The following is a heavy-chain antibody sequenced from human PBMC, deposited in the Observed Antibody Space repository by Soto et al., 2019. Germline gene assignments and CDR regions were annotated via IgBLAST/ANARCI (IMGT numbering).Heavy chain of an antibody. J-gene: IGHJ2*01. V-gene: IGHV4-30-4*01. Sequence: TLSLSCTVSGGSISSGDYYWSWIRQPPGKGLEWIGYIYYSGSTYYNPSLKSRVTISVDTSKNQFSLKLSSVTAADTAVYYCARDSSGSVLGFDLWGRGTLVTVSS. CDR1: GGSISSGDYY. D-gene: IGHD3-22*01. CDR2: IYYSGST. CDR3: ARDSSGSVLGFDL.